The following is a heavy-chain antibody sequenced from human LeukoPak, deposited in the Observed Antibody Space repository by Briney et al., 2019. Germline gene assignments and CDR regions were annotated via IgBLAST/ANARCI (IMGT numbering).Heavy chain of an antibody. CDR1: GFTFSSYA. CDR2: ISGSGGST. D-gene: IGHD2-2*01. Sequence: PGGSLRLSCAASGFTFSSYAMSWVRQAPGKGLEWVSAISGSGGSTYYAGSVKGRFTISRDNSKNTLYLQMNSLRAEDTAVYYCAKDPSSADGEPDIVVVPAAPGDYWGQGTLVTVSS. V-gene: IGHV3-23*01. CDR3: AKDPSSADGEPDIVVVPAAPGDY. J-gene: IGHJ4*02.